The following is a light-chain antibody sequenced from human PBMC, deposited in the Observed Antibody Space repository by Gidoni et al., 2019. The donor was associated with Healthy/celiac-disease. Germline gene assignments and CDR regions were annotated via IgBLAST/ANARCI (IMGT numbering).Light chain of an antibody. CDR2: WAS. J-gene: IGKJ1*01. CDR3: QQYYSTPT. CDR1: QSVLYSSNNKNY. V-gene: IGKV4-1*01. Sequence: DIVMTQSPDSLAVSLGERATINCKSSQSVLYSSNNKNYLAWYQQKPGQPPKLLIYWASTRESGVPDRFSGSGSGTDFTLTSSSLQAEDVAFYYCQQYYSTPTFGQGTKVEIK.